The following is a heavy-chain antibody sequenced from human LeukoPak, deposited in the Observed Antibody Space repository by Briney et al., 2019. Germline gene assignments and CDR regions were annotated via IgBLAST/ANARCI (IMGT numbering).Heavy chain of an antibody. CDR3: ARDRGDYDFPFPGTYDL. Sequence: SETLSLTCAVSGGSISSDNWWSWVRQPPGRGLEWIGEIYHRGSPNYNPSLKSRVTISVDNSKNLFSLRLNSVTAADTAVYYCARDRGDYDFPFPGTYDLWGQGTMVTVSS. V-gene: IGHV4-4*02. CDR1: GGSISSDNW. J-gene: IGHJ3*01. D-gene: IGHD3-3*01. CDR2: IYHRGSP.